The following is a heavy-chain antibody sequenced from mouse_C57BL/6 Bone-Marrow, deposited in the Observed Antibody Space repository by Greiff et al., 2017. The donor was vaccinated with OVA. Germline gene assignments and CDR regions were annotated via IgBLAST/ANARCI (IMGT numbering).Heavy chain of an antibody. J-gene: IGHJ4*01. Sequence: VQLQQSGPELVKPGASVKIPCKASGYTFTDYNMDWVKQSHGKSLEWIGDINPNNGGTIYNQTFKGKATLTVDKSSSTAYMELRSLTSEDTAVYYCARYYSNYVDYAMDYWGQGTSDTVSS. D-gene: IGHD2-5*01. CDR2: INPNNGGT. V-gene: IGHV1-18*01. CDR3: ARYYSNYVDYAMDY. CDR1: GYTFTDYN.